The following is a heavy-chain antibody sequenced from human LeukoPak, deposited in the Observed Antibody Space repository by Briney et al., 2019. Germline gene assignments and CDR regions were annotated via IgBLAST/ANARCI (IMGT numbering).Heavy chain of an antibody. J-gene: IGHJ4*02. CDR3: AGDTPPGGDYYFDY. CDR1: GFSFSTYG. D-gene: IGHD3-16*01. Sequence: GGSLRLSCAASGFSFSTYGMHWVRQAPGKGLEWVALIWNAGTKTYYADSVKGRFTISKDNSKNTLYLQMNSLRAEDTAVYYCAGDTPPGGDYYFDYWGQGTLVIVSS. V-gene: IGHV3-33*01. CDR2: IWNAGTKT.